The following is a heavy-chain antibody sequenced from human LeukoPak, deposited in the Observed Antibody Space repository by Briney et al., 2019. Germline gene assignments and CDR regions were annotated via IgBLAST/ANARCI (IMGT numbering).Heavy chain of an antibody. CDR1: GFTFSSYA. V-gene: IGHV3-23*01. D-gene: IGHD6-19*01. CDR2: ISGSGGST. CDR3: ARDRSGWPSFDI. Sequence: GGSLRLSCAASGFTFSSYAMSWVRQAPGKGLEWVSAISGSGGSTYYADSVKGRFTISRDNSKNTLYLQMNSLRAEDTAVYYCARDRSGWPSFDIWGQGTMVTVSS. J-gene: IGHJ3*02.